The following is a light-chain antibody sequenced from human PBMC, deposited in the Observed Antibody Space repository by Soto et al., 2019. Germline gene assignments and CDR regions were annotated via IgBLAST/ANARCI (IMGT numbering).Light chain of an antibody. V-gene: IGLV2-8*01. CDR3: TSYAGSNIWV. Sequence: QSALTQPPSASGSPGQSVTISCTGTSSDVGGYNYVSWYQQYPGKATKLMIYEVSKRPSGVPDRFSGSKSGKTASLTVSGLQPEDEADSYCTSYAGSNIWVFGGGTKLTVL. CDR2: EVS. CDR1: SSDVGGYNY. J-gene: IGLJ3*02.